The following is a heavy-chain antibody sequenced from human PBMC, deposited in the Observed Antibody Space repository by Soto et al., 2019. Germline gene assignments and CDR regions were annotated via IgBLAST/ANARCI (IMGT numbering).Heavy chain of an antibody. CDR2: ISSSISTI. CDR3: AIGIVGAILFDY. D-gene: IGHD1-26*01. Sequence: GGSLRLSCAASGFTFSSYSMNWVRQAPGKGLEWVSFISSSISTIYYADSVTGRFTISRDNAKNSLYLQMNSLRDEDTAVYYCAIGIVGAILFDYWGQGTLVTVSS. CDR1: GFTFSSYS. V-gene: IGHV3-48*02. J-gene: IGHJ4*02.